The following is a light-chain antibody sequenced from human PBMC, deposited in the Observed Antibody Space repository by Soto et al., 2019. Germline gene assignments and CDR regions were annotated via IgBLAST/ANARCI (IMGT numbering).Light chain of an antibody. Sequence: EIVMTQSPATLSVSPGERATLSCRASQSVGSNLDWYQQKPGQAPRLLIYGASTRATGIPARFSGSGSGTEFTLTISSLPSEDFAIYFCQQYNNWPPDRTFGQGTKVESK. V-gene: IGKV3-15*01. CDR3: QQYNNWPPDRT. J-gene: IGKJ1*01. CDR2: GAS. CDR1: QSVGSN.